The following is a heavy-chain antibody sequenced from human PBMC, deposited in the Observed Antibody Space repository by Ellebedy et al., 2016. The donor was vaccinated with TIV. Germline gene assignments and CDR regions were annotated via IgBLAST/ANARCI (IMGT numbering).Heavy chain of an antibody. J-gene: IGHJ4*02. CDR1: GFAFSSYA. D-gene: IGHD4-23*01. V-gene: IGHV3-9*01. Sequence: SLKISCAASGFAFSSYAMHWVRQAPGKGLEWVSGISWNSGSIGYADSVNGRFTISRDNAKNSLYLQMNSLRAEDTALYYCAKDTDYGGNFRNFDYWGQGTLVTVSS. CDR2: ISWNSGSI. CDR3: AKDTDYGGNFRNFDY.